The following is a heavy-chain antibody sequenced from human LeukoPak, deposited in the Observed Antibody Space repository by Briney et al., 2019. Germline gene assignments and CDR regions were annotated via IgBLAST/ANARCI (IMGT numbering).Heavy chain of an antibody. CDR1: GGSVTSGNYY. D-gene: IGHD2-2*01. Sequence: SETLSLTCTVSGGSVTSGNYYWNWIRQPAGKGLEWIGRIYNSGSTNYNPSLKSRVTISVDTSKNQFSLKLSSVTAADTAVYYCAREAGGGYCSSSSCWDDAFDIWGQGTMVTVSS. V-gene: IGHV4-61*02. CDR3: AREAGGGYCSSSSCWDDAFDI. J-gene: IGHJ3*02. CDR2: IYNSGST.